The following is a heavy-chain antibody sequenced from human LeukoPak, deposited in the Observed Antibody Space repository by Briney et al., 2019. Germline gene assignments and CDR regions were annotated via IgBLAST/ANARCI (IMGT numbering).Heavy chain of an antibody. V-gene: IGHV3-7*01. D-gene: IGHD2-21*02. CDR1: GFTFSTYS. CDR2: RQEDGKKE. CDR3: AKDIVGGGDDY. Sequence: GGSLRLSCAASGFTFSTYSMNWVRQAPGKGLEWVANRQEDGKKENYVDSVRGRFTISRDNAKNSIYLQMNSLRVEDTAVYYCAKDIVGGGDDYWGQGTLVIVSS. J-gene: IGHJ4*02.